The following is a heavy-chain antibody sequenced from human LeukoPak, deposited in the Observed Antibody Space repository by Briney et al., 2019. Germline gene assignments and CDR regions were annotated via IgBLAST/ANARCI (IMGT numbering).Heavy chain of an antibody. D-gene: IGHD3-22*01. CDR3: ARHPGVEYYYDSRGFYY. V-gene: IGHV1-18*01. CDR1: GYTFTSYG. Sequence: ASVKVSCKASGYTFTSYGISWVRQAPGQGLEWMGWISAYNGNTNYAQKLQGRVTMTTDTSTSTAYMELRSLRSDDTAVYYCARHPGVEYYYDSRGFYYWGQGTLVTVSS. J-gene: IGHJ4*02. CDR2: ISAYNGNT.